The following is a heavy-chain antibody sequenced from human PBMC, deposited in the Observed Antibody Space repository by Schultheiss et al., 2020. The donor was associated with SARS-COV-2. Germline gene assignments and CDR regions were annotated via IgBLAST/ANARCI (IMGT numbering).Heavy chain of an antibody. CDR2: ISGSGGST. J-gene: IGHJ6*02. V-gene: IGHV3-23*01. Sequence: GESLKISCAASGSTFSNYAMTWVRQAPGKGLEWVSAISGSGGSTYYADSVKGRFTISRDNAKNSLYLQMNSLRAEDTAVYYCARDSLYYYYGMDVWGQGTTVTVSS. D-gene: IGHD2-15*01. CDR1: GSTFSNYA. CDR3: ARDSLYYYYGMDV.